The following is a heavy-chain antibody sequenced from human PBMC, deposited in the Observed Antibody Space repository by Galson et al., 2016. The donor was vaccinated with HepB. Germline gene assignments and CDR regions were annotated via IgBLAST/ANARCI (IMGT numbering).Heavy chain of an antibody. Sequence: SVKVSCKASGYTFTRYYIHWVRQAPGQGLEWIGGIIPIFGKRNYAQNFQGRVTITADEPTNTASMELISLRSEDTAVYFCARSYYMSTEGYRPFDSWSQGTLVTVSS. V-gene: IGHV1-69*13. CDR1: GYTFTRYY. CDR2: IIPIFGKR. D-gene: IGHD5-18*01. J-gene: IGHJ4*02. CDR3: ARSYYMSTEGYRPFDS.